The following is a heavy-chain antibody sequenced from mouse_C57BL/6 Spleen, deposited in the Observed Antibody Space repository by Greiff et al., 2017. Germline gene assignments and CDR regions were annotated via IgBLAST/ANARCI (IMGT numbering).Heavy chain of an antibody. D-gene: IGHD1-1*01. V-gene: IGHV14-4*01. J-gene: IGHJ4*01. CDR3: TTGSSSTHYYAMDY. CDR1: GFNIKDDY. CDR2: IDPENGDT. Sequence: EVQLQQSGAELVRPGASVKLSCTASGFNIKDDYMHWVKQRPEQGLEWIGWIDPENGDTEYASKFQGKATITADPSSNTAYLQLSSLTSEDTAVDYCTTGSSSTHYYAMDYWGQGTSVTVSS.